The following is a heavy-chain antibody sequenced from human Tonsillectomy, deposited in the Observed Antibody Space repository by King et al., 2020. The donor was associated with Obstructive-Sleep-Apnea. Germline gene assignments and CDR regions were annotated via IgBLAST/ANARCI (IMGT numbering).Heavy chain of an antibody. CDR2: INPSTGGT. CDR1: GYTFTDYY. J-gene: IGHJ4*02. Sequence: QLVQSGAEVKKSGASVKVSCKASGYTFTDYYMHWVRQAPGQGLEWMGWINPSTGGTNYAQKFQGWVTMTRDTSISTAYMELRRLRSDDTAVYYCTRAYSSGWYYMVYWGQGTLVTVSS. V-gene: IGHV1-2*04. D-gene: IGHD6-19*01. CDR3: TRAYSSGWYYMVY.